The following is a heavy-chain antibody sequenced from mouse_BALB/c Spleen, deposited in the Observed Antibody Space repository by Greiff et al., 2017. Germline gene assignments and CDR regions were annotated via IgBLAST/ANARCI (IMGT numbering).Heavy chain of an antibody. J-gene: IGHJ4*01. CDR1: GFSLTSYG. V-gene: IGHV2-9*02. Sequence: VKLVESGPGLVAPSQSLSITCTVSGFSLTSYGVHWVRQPPGKGLEWLGVIWAGGSTNYNSALMSRLSISKDNSKSQVFLKMNSLQTDDTAMYYCARRDYGSSYGAMDYWGQGTSVTVSS. CDR2: IWAGGST. CDR3: ARRDYGSSYGAMDY. D-gene: IGHD1-1*01.